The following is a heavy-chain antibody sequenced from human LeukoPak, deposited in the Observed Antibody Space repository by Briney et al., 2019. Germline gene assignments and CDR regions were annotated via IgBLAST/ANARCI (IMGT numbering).Heavy chain of an antibody. D-gene: IGHD3-9*01. CDR3: ARDALGYDILTGYYDDRYPDY. J-gene: IGHJ4*02. V-gene: IGHV3-48*01. CDR2: ISSSSSTI. Sequence: GGSLRLSCAASGFTFSIYWMSWVRQAPGKGLEWVSYISSSSSTIYYADSVKGRFTISRDNAKNSLYLQMNSLRAEDTAVYYCARDALGYDILTGYYDDRYPDYWGQGTLVTVSS. CDR1: GFTFSIYW.